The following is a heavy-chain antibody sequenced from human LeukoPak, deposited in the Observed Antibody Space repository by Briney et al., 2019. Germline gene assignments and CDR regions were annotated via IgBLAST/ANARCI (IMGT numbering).Heavy chain of an antibody. CDR1: GGSISSYY. J-gene: IGHJ3*02. Sequence: SETLSLTCTVSGGSISSYYWSWIRQPPGKGLEWIGYIYYSGSTNYSPSLKSRVTISVDTFKNQFSLKLSSVTAADTAVYYCARGSRGSAFDIWGQGTMVTVSS. D-gene: IGHD2-15*01. CDR3: ARGSRGSAFDI. CDR2: IYYSGST. V-gene: IGHV4-59*01.